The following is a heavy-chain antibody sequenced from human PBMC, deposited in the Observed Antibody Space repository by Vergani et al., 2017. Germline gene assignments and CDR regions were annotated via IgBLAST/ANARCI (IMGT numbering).Heavy chain of an antibody. D-gene: IGHD2-15*01. J-gene: IGHJ6*02. V-gene: IGHV1-69*02. CDR1: GGTFSSYT. CDR2: IIPILGIA. Sequence: QVQLVQSGAEVKKPGSSVKVSCKASGGTFSSYTISWVRQAPGQGLEWMGRIIPILGIANYAQKFQGRVTITADKSTSTAYMELSSLRSEDTAVYYCASQDIVVVVAATNYYYGMDVWGQGTTVTVSS. CDR3: ASQDIVVVVAATNYYYGMDV.